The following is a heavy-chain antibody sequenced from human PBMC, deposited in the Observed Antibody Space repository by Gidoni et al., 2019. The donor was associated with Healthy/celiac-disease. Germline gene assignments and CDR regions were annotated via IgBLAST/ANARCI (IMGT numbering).Heavy chain of an antibody. CDR2: IYYSGST. Sequence: QVQLQESGPGLVKPSETLSLPCTVSGGSISSYYWSWIRQPPGKGLEWIGYIYYSGSTNYNPSLKSRVTISVDTAKNQFSLKLSSVTAADTAVYYCARGLPNYYYYYMDVWGKGTTVTVSS. J-gene: IGHJ6*03. V-gene: IGHV4-59*01. D-gene: IGHD5-12*01. CDR1: GGSISSYY. CDR3: ARGLPNYYYYYMDV.